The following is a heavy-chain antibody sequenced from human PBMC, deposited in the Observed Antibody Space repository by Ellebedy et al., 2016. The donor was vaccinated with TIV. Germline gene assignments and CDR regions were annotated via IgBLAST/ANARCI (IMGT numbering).Heavy chain of an antibody. V-gene: IGHV4-59*01. CDR2: IYNSGST. D-gene: IGHD5-24*01. J-gene: IGHJ4*02. CDR1: GGSISTYY. CDR3: ARGSRRDGYLVGFDY. Sequence: SETLSLXXTVSGGSISTYYWSWIRQPPGKGLEWIGNIYNSGSTNYNPSLKSRVTISVDTSKNQFSLKVTSVTAADTAMHYCARGSRRDGYLVGFDYWGQGILVTVSS.